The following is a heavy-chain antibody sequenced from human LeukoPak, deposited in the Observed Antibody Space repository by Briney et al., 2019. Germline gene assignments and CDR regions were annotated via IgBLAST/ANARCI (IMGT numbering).Heavy chain of an antibody. V-gene: IGHV1-69*13. CDR2: IIPVFGTS. Sequence: SVKVSCKASGGTFSSYAISWVRQAPGQGLEWMGGIIPVFGTSNYAQKFQGRVTITADESTRTAYMELSSLRSEDTAVYYCARVTGGRYCSTTSCYMRGWFDPWGQGALVTVSS. D-gene: IGHD2-2*02. CDR3: ARVTGGRYCSTTSCYMRGWFDP. CDR1: GGTFSSYA. J-gene: IGHJ5*02.